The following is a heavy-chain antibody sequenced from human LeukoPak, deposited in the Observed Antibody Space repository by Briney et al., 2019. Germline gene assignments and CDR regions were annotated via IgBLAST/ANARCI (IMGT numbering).Heavy chain of an antibody. V-gene: IGHV1-69*05. J-gene: IGHJ4*02. CDR3: AAGGAYEFRDDY. D-gene: IGHD3-3*01. Sequence: ASVKVSCKASGGTFSSYAISWVRQAPGQGLEWMGGIIPIFGTANYAQKFQGRVTITTDELTTTSYMELSSLTAEDMAVYYCAAGGAYEFRDDYWGQGTLVTVSS. CDR2: IIPIFGTA. CDR1: GGTFSSYA.